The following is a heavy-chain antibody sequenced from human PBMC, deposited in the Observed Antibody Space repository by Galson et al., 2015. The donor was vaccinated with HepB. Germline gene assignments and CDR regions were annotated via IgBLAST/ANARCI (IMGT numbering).Heavy chain of an antibody. J-gene: IGHJ6*03. V-gene: IGHV5-10-1*01. CDR1: GYSFTSYW. CDR3: ARTKYSSGGYYYYYMDV. CDR2: IDPSDSYT. Sequence: QSGAEVKKPGESLRISCKGSGYSFTSYWISWVRQMPGKGLEWMGRIDPSDSYTNYSPSFQGHVTISADKSISTAYLQWSSLKASDTAMYYCARTKYSSGGYYYYYMDVWGKGTTVTVSS. D-gene: IGHD6-19*01.